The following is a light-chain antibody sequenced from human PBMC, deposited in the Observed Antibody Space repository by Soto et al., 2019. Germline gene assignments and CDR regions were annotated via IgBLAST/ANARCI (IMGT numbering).Light chain of an antibody. CDR3: YFAT. V-gene: IGKV1-5*03. CDR2: KAS. Sequence: DIQMTQSPSTLSASVGDRVTITCRASQSISSWLTWYQQKAGQAPKLLIYKASIVESGVPSRFSGSGSGTEFTLTISSLQPDDYCQQYSYFATFGQGTRVEVK. CDR1: QSISSW. J-gene: IGKJ1*01.